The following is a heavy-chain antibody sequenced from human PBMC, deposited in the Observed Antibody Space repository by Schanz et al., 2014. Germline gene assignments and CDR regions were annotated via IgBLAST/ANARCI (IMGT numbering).Heavy chain of an antibody. J-gene: IGHJ4*02. V-gene: IGHV3-23*01. Sequence: EVQLLESGGGLVQPGGSLRLSCAASGFTFSSYAMSWVRQAPGKGLEWVSGISHSGGSKYYADSVKGRFTISRDNSENTLYLQMNSLSADDTAVFYCAKGMGYCSGGSCLTFDYWGQGTLVTVSS. CDR2: ISHSGGSK. D-gene: IGHD2-15*01. CDR3: AKGMGYCSGGSCLTFDY. CDR1: GFTFSSYA.